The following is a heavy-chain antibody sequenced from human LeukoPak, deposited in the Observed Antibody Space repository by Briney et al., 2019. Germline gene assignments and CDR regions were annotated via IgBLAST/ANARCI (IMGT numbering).Heavy chain of an antibody. CDR1: GFTVSSNY. Sequence: PGGSLRLSCAASGFTVSSNYMSWVRQAPGKRLEWVSVIYSGGSTYYADSVKGRFTISRDNSKNTLYLQMNSLRAEDTAVYYCARAPEWELQYFQHWGQGTLVTVSS. J-gene: IGHJ1*01. CDR2: IYSGGST. CDR3: ARAPEWELQYFQH. D-gene: IGHD1-26*01. V-gene: IGHV3-53*01.